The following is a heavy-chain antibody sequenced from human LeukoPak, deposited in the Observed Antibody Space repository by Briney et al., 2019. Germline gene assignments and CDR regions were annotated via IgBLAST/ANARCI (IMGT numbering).Heavy chain of an antibody. J-gene: IGHJ4*02. V-gene: IGHV1-2*02. D-gene: IGHD3-10*01. CDR1: GYTFTGYY. Sequence: GASVKVSCKASGYTFTGYYMHWVRQAPGQGLEWMGWINPNSGGTNYAQKFQGRVTMTRDTSISTAYMKLSRLRSDDTAVYYCARPWVRGVYFDYWGQGTLVTVSS. CDR2: INPNSGGT. CDR3: ARPWVRGVYFDY.